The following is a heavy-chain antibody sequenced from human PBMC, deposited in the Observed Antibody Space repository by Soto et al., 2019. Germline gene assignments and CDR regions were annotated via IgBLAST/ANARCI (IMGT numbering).Heavy chain of an antibody. CDR2: IYYSGIT. CDR3: ARPYTSYYYYGMDV. J-gene: IGHJ6*02. CDR1: GGSISSSIYY. Sequence: SSETLSLTCTVSGGSISSSIYYWGWIRQPPGKGLEWIGSIYYSGITYYNPSLKSRVTISVDTSKNQFSLKLSSVTAADTAVYYCARPYTSYYYYGMDVWGQGTTVTVSS. V-gene: IGHV4-39*01. D-gene: IGHD2-2*02.